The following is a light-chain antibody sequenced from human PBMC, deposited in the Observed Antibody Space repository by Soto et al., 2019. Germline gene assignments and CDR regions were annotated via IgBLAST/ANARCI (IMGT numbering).Light chain of an antibody. CDR3: TSYAGSNTYV. CDR2: EFV. Sequence: SVLTQPPPASGSPGQKVTISCTGTKNDIGVYHQVSWYQHHPAKAPRPIIYEFVQRPSRSPDRFSGSKSGNTAPLTVSGLQAADEADYFCTSYAGSNTYVFGSGTKV. CDR1: KNDIGVYHQ. J-gene: IGLJ1*01. V-gene: IGLV2-8*01.